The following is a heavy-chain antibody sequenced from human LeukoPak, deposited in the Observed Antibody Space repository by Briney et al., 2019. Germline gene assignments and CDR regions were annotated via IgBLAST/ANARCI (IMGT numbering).Heavy chain of an antibody. Sequence: PGGSLRLSCEASGFIFSSYAMHWVRQAPGKGLEWVAVISYDGSNKYYADSVKGRFTISRDNSKNTLYLQMNSLRAEDTAVYYCARDSSGPFDYWGQGTLVTVSS. V-gene: IGHV3-30*04. CDR2: ISYDGSNK. D-gene: IGHD6-19*01. CDR3: ARDSSGPFDY. CDR1: GFIFSSYA. J-gene: IGHJ4*02.